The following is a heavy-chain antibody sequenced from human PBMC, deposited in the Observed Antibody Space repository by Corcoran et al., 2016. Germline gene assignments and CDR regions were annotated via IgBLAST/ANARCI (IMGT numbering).Heavy chain of an antibody. V-gene: IGHV3-21*01. CDR1: GFTVSSYS. CDR3: ASGVYYYVSSCYYLTGLIYY. CDR2: ISSSSSYI. Sequence: EVQLVESGGGLVKPGGSLRLSCAASGFTVSSYSMNWVRQAPGKGMEWVSSISSSSSYIYYADSVKGRLTISRDNAKNSLYLQMNILRAEATALYYCASGVYYYVSSCYYLTGLIYYCGQGTLFTFSS. J-gene: IGHJ4*02. D-gene: IGHD3-22*01.